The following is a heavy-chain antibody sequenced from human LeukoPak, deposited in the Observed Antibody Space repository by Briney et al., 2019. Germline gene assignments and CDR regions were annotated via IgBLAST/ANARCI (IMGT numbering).Heavy chain of an antibody. CDR2: IYPGDSDT. CDR1: GYNFASHW. J-gene: IGHJ4*02. V-gene: IGHV5-51*01. D-gene: IGHD6-13*01. CDR3: ARDRSSSWHQFDN. Sequence: GESLKISCQGSGYNFASHWIAWVRQMPGKGLEWMGIIYPGDSDTRYSPSFEGQVTISADKSISTAYLEWSSLKASDTAMYFCARDRSSSWHQFDNWGQGTLVTVSS.